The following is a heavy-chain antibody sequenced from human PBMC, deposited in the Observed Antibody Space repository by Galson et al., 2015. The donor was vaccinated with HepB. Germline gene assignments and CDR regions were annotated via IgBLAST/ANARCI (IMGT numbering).Heavy chain of an antibody. CDR3: ARQGYSSGGVDY. Sequence: QSGAEVKKPGESLKISCEASGYMFTTSWIGWVRQMPGRGLEWMGIIFPADSDTRYSPSFQGQVTISADKPITTTYLQWSSLKASDTAIYYCARQGYSSGGVDYWGQGTLVTVSS. CDR1: GYMFTTSW. CDR2: IFPADSDT. J-gene: IGHJ4*02. V-gene: IGHV5-51*04. D-gene: IGHD2-15*01.